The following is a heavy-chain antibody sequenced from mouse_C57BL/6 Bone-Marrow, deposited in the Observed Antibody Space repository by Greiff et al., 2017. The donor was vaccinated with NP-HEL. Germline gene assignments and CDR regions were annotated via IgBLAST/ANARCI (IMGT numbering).Heavy chain of an antibody. Sequence: EVQLQQSGPVLVKPGASVKMSCKASGYTFTDYYMNWVKQSHGKSLEWIGVINPYNGGTSYNQKFKGKATLTVDKSSSTAYMELNSLTSEDSAVYYCARCITTVVASDVWGTGTTVTVPS. CDR2: INPYNGGT. D-gene: IGHD1-1*01. J-gene: IGHJ1*03. CDR1: GYTFTDYY. CDR3: ARCITTVVASDV. V-gene: IGHV1-19*01.